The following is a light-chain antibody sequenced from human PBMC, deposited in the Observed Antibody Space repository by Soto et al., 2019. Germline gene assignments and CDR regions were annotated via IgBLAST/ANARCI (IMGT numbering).Light chain of an antibody. CDR2: GAF. CDR1: QSISGS. V-gene: IGKV1-39*01. Sequence: DIPLTPSPSSLSSLVGDIVTITCRASQSISGSLNWYQSKPGKAPKLLIYGAFTLHSGVPSRFSGSGSGTDYTLTISNLQLEDFASYYRQHTYRTPLTFGGGTKVDIK. CDR3: QHTYRTPLT. J-gene: IGKJ4*01.